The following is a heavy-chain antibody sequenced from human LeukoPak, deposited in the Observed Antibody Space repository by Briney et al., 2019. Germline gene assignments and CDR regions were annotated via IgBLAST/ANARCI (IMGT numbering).Heavy chain of an antibody. V-gene: IGHV3-23*01. Sequence: GGSLRLSCAASGFTFRSYAMSWVRQAPGKGLEWVSVPNEDGGRTLYADSVKGRFTISRDNSQNTVYLHMNSLRAEDTAVYYCAKDEGYDPSGNFLFHFNYWGQGTLVTVSS. D-gene: IGHD3-22*01. CDR2: PNEDGGRT. CDR1: GFTFRSYA. J-gene: IGHJ4*02. CDR3: AKDEGYDPSGNFLFHFNY.